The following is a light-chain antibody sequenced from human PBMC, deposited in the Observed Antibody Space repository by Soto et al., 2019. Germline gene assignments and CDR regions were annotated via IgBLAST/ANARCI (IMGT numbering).Light chain of an antibody. CDR3: QQYDSAPRT. J-gene: IGKJ1*01. Sequence: DIQMTQTPSYLSASVGDRVAITCRASQGIANSLAWYQQKPGKVPKLLIYAASTLQSGVPSRISGSRSGTDFTLTIISLQPEDVATYYCQQYDSAPRTFGQGTKVDIK. CDR2: AAS. V-gene: IGKV1-27*01. CDR1: QGIANS.